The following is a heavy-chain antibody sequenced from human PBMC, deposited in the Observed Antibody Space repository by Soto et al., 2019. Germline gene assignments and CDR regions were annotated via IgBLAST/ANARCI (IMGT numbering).Heavy chain of an antibody. D-gene: IGHD3-3*01. J-gene: IGHJ6*03. CDR3: ARGTSYYDFWSGSLSNYYYYYYMDV. V-gene: IGHV4-59*01. Sequence: SETLSLTCTVSGGSISSYYWSCIRQPPGKGLEWIGYIYYSGSTNYNPSLKSRVTISVDTSKNQFSLKLSSVTAADTAVYYCARGTSYYDFWSGSLSNYYYYYYMDVWGKGTTVTVSS. CDR2: IYYSGST. CDR1: GGSISSYY.